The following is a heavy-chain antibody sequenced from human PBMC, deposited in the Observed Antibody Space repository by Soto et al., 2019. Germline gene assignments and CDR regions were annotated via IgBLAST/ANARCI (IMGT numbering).Heavy chain of an antibody. CDR3: ARSRASARSGYSSGRFDY. J-gene: IGHJ4*02. D-gene: IGHD6-19*01. Sequence: PSETLSLTCTVSGGSISSGGYYWSWIRQHPGKGLEWIGYIYYSGSTYYNPSLKSRVTISVDTSKNQFSLKLSSVTAADTAVYYCARSRASARSGYSSGRFDYWGQGTLVTVSS. CDR2: IYYSGST. CDR1: GGSISSGGYY. V-gene: IGHV4-31*03.